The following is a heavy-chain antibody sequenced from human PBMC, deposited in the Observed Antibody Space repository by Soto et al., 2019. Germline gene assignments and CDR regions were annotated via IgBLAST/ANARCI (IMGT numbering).Heavy chain of an antibody. D-gene: IGHD6-6*01. Sequence: SETLSLTCTVSGGSISSYYWSWIRQPPGKGLEWIGYIYYSGSTNYNPSLKSRVTISVDTSKNQFSLKLSSVTAADTAVYYCSRTTMGLDSSSSDRESYYYYYYMDVWGKGTTVTVSS. J-gene: IGHJ6*03. V-gene: IGHV4-59*01. CDR2: IYYSGST. CDR1: GGSISSYY. CDR3: SRTTMGLDSSSSDRESYYYYYYMDV.